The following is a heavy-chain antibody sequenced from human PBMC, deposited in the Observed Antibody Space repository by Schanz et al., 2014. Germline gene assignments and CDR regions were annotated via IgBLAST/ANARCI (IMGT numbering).Heavy chain of an antibody. J-gene: IGHJ4*02. V-gene: IGHV3-23*01. CDR3: AKDVDFWSGYYLDY. D-gene: IGHD3-3*01. CDR1: GVTFSSYA. Sequence: EVQLLESGGGFVQPGGSLRLSCVASGVTFSSYAMSWVRQASGKGLEWVSAISGSGASTYYADSVKGRFTISRDNSKNTLYLQMNSLRGEDTGMYYCAKDVDFWSGYYLDYWGQGTLVTVSS. CDR2: ISGSGAST.